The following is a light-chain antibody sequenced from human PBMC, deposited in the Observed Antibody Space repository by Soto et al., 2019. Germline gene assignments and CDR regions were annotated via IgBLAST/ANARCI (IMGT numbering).Light chain of an antibody. CDR1: QSVGSY. CDR2: GAS. Sequence: EIVLTQSPATLSLYPGERATLSCRASQSVGSYLVWYQQKPGQAPRLLIHGASNRATGIPARFSGSGSGTDFSLTISSLEPEDFAVYYCQQRSSWPPLFGQGTRLEIK. CDR3: QQRSSWPPL. V-gene: IGKV3-11*01. J-gene: IGKJ5*01.